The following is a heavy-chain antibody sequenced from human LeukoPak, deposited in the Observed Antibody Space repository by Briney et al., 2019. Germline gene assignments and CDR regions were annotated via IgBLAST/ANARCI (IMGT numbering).Heavy chain of an antibody. V-gene: IGHV1-3*01. CDR3: AREDYDFWSGYFN. CDR1: GYTFTSYA. J-gene: IGHJ4*02. CDR2: INAGNGNT. D-gene: IGHD3-3*01. Sequence: ASVKVSCKASGYTFTSYAMHWVRQAPGQRLEWMGWINAGNGNTKYSQKFQGRVTITRDTSASTAYMELSSLRSGDTAVYYCAREDYDFWSGYFNWGQGTLVTVSS.